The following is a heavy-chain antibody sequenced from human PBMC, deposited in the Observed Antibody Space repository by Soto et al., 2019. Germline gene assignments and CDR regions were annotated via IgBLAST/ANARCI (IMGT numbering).Heavy chain of an antibody. CDR3: AKLYSGSYPYYFDY. CDR1: RFTFSNYA. D-gene: IGHD1-26*01. Sequence: EVHLLESGGGLVQPGGSLRRSCAGSRFTFSNYAMSWVRQAPGKGLEWVSAISGSGGTTYYADSVKGRFTVSRDNSKNTLYLQMNSLRADDTAVYYCAKLYSGSYPYYFDYWGQGTLVTVS. V-gene: IGHV3-23*01. CDR2: ISGSGGTT. J-gene: IGHJ4*02.